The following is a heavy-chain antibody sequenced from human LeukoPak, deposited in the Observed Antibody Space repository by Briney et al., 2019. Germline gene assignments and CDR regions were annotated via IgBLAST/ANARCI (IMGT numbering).Heavy chain of an antibody. J-gene: IGHJ1*01. CDR3: AKPETYYYDSSGYRPGYFQH. CDR2: ISYDGSNK. CDR1: GFTFSSYG. Sequence: QPGGSLRLSCAASGFTFSSYGMHWVRQAPGKGLEWVAVISYDGSNKYYADSVKGRFTITRDNSKNTLYLQMNSLRAEDTAVYYCAKPETYYYDSSGYRPGYFQHWGQGTLVTVSS. D-gene: IGHD3-22*01. V-gene: IGHV3-30*18.